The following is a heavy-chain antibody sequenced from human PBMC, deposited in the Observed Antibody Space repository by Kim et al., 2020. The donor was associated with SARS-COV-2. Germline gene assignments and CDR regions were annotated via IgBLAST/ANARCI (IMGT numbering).Heavy chain of an antibody. CDR3: VRSQWFGELLYGQVWDYYGMDV. D-gene: IGHD3-10*01. CDR2: ISSNGGST. Sequence: GGSLRLSCSASGFTFSSYAMHWVRQAPGKGLEYVSAISSNGGSTYYADSVKGRFTISRDNSKNTLYLQMSSLRAEDTAVYYCVRSQWFGELLYGQVWDYYGMDVWGQGTTVTVSS. J-gene: IGHJ6*02. V-gene: IGHV3-64D*06. CDR1: GFTFSSYA.